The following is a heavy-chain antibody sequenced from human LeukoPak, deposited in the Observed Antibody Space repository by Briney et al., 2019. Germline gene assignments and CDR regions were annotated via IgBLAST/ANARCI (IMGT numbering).Heavy chain of an antibody. CDR3: ARDHILTGYFPDY. CDR1: GFTFSSYW. Sequence: PGGSLRLSCAPSGFTFSSYWMHWVRQTPEKGLVWVSRINSDGSDTIYADSVKGRFTISRDNSKNTLYLQMNSLRAEDTAVYFCARDHILTGYFPDYWGQGTLVTVSS. J-gene: IGHJ4*01. V-gene: IGHV3-74*01. CDR2: INSDGSDT. D-gene: IGHD3-9*01.